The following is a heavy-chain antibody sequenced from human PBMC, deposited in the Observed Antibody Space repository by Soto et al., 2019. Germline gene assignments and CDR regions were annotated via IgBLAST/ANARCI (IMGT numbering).Heavy chain of an antibody. D-gene: IGHD1-26*01. CDR3: ARWSFLDY. CDR1: GFSFSSYA. J-gene: IGHJ4*02. Sequence: GGSLRLSCAASGFSFSSYALSWVRQAPGKGLEWVSTISGSDGKTYYADSVKGRFSISRDTSKTTLYLEMTSLRVEDTAVYYCARWSFLDYWGQGTRVTVSS. V-gene: IGHV3-23*01. CDR2: ISGSDGKT.